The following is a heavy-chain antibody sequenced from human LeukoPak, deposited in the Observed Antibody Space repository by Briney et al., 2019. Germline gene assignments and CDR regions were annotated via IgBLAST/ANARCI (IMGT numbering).Heavy chain of an antibody. V-gene: IGHV3-74*03. J-gene: IGHJ4*02. Sequence: PGGSLRLSCAASGFTFSSYWMHWVRQAPGKGLVWVSRISTDGTYTEYADSVKGRFTISRDNAKDTLCLRMNSLRAEDTAVYYCSKTNGDYYDTYGCYNDYWGQGALVTDSS. CDR1: GFTFSSYW. D-gene: IGHD3-22*01. CDR2: ISTDGTYT. CDR3: SKTNGDYYDTYGCYNDY.